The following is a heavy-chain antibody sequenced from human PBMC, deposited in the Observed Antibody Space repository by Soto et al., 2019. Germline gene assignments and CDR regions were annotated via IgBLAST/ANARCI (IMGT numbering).Heavy chain of an antibody. CDR3: AKFYGDYYSGYYGMDV. Sequence: PSETLSLTCTVSGGSISSSNYYWGWIRQPPGKGLEWIGSIYYSGNTYYNPSLKSRVTMSVDTSKNQFSLKLSSVTAADTAVYYCAKFYGDYYSGYYGMDVWGQGTTVTVSS. J-gene: IGHJ6*02. CDR2: IYYSGNT. D-gene: IGHD4-17*01. V-gene: IGHV4-39*01. CDR1: GGSISSSNYY.